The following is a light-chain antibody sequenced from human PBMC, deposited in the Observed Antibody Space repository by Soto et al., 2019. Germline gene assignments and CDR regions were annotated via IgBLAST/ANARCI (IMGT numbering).Light chain of an antibody. J-gene: IGKJ1*01. V-gene: IGKV1-5*01. CDR3: QQYHSYWWT. CDR2: DAS. Sequence: DIPMTQSPSTLSASVGDRVTITCRASQSISSWLAWYQQKPGKAPKLLIYDASSLESGVPSRFSGSGSGTEFTLTISSLQPDDFATYYCQQYHSYWWTFGQGTKVEIK. CDR1: QSISSW.